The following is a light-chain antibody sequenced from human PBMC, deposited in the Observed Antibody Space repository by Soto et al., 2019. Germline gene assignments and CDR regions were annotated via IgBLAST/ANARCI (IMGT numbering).Light chain of an antibody. V-gene: IGKV1-5*01. J-gene: IGKJ5*01. CDR2: DAS. CDR1: QKIRNL. CDR3: QQYYTYAT. Sequence: DIQLTQSPSTLSAAVGDSVTITCRASQKIRNLLAWYQQTPGRAPKPLIFDASTLRTGVPSRFSGSGSGSEFNFTITGLQPDDFATYFCQQYYTYATFGHGTRLEI.